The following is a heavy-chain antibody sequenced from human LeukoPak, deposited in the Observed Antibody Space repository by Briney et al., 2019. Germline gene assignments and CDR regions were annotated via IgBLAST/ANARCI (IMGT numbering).Heavy chain of an antibody. D-gene: IGHD4-23*01. CDR1: GFIFSTYG. Sequence: GGSLRLSCAASGFIFSTYGIHWVRQAPGKGLEWVAVISNDGSNKYYADSVKGRFTISRDNSKNTLYLQMNSLRAEDTAVYYCARGLSGGGQRGYFDYWGQGTLVTVSS. V-gene: IGHV3-30*03. J-gene: IGHJ4*02. CDR2: ISNDGSNK. CDR3: ARGLSGGGQRGYFDY.